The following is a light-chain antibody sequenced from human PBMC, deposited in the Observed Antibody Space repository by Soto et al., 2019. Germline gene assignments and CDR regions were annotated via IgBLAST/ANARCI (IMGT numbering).Light chain of an antibody. CDR1: QNIHIN. CDR2: GVT. Sequence: EIVMTQSPDTLSVSPGDTATLSCRSSQNIHINLAWYQQKPGQAPTLLIYGVTARAPGVPARFSGSGPGTDFTLTIRSVQSGDFGVFYCQQYEGWPRTFGLGTKVDIK. J-gene: IGKJ2*01. CDR3: QQYEGWPRT. V-gene: IGKV3-15*01.